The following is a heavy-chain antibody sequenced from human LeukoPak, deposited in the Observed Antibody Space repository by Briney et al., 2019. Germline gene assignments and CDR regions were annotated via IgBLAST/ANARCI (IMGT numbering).Heavy chain of an antibody. CDR2: IIPIFGTA. Sequence: SVKVSCKASGGTFSSYAISRVRQAPGQGLEWMGGIIPIFGTANYAQKFQGRVTITADESTSTAYMELSSLRSEDTAVYYCARDRGPAAMGNDAFDIWGQGTMVTVSS. D-gene: IGHD2-2*01. V-gene: IGHV1-69*13. J-gene: IGHJ3*02. CDR1: GGTFSSYA. CDR3: ARDRGPAAMGNDAFDI.